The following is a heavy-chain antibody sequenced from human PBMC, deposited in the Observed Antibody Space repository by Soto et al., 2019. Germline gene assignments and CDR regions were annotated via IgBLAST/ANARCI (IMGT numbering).Heavy chain of an antibody. V-gene: IGHV3-30*18. CDR2: ISYDGTNK. Sequence: QVQLVESGGGEVQPGRSLTISCAASGFTFSTYGMHWVRQTPGKGLEWMAVISYDGTNKFYSDSVKGRFTISRDNFKNTLTLQMNSLRADATAVYSCAKDLQSYGNYDYYSYGMDVWGLGTRVTVSS. D-gene: IGHD4-4*01. CDR1: GFTFSTYG. CDR3: AKDLQSYGNYDYYSYGMDV. J-gene: IGHJ6*02.